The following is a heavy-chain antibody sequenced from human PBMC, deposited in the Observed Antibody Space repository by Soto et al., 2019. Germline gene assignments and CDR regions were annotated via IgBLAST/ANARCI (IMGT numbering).Heavy chain of an antibody. CDR2: INSIGSCT. V-gene: IGHV3-11*05. CDR1: GFTFSDYY. Sequence: QVQLVESGGGLVKPGGSLRLSCASSGFTFSDYYMSWIRQTPGKGLEWISSINSIGSCTRYADSVKGRFTISRDNSKNSLFLQMNNLGVDDPAVYYCARAQSLAKFASWGQGALVTVSS. J-gene: IGHJ4*02. CDR3: ARAQSLAKFAS.